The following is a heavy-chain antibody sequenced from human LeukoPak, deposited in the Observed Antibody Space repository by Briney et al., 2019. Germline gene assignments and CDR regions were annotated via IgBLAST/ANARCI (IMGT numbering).Heavy chain of an antibody. CDR1: GFTFSSYA. D-gene: IGHD2-2*02. Sequence: GGSLRLSCAASGFTFSSYAMSWVRRAPGKGLEWVSAISGSGGSTYYADSVKGRFTISRDNSKNTLYLQMNSLRAEDTAVYYCAQDIVVVPAAINWFDPWGQGTLVTVSS. CDR2: ISGSGGST. V-gene: IGHV3-23*01. J-gene: IGHJ5*02. CDR3: AQDIVVVPAAINWFDP.